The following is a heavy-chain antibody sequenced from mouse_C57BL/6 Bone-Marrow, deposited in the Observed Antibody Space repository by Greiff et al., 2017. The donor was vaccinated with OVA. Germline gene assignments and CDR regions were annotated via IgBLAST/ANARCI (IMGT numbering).Heavy chain of an antibody. Sequence: EVQLQQSGPELVKPGASVKIPCKASGYTFTDYNMDWVKQSHGKSLEWIGDINPNNGGTIYNQKFKGKATLTVDKSSSTAYMELRSLTSEDTAVYYCARREIYYYGSSSFAYWGQGTLVTVSA. CDR2: INPNNGGT. CDR3: ARREIYYYGSSSFAY. D-gene: IGHD1-1*01. J-gene: IGHJ3*01. V-gene: IGHV1-18*01. CDR1: GYTFTDYN.